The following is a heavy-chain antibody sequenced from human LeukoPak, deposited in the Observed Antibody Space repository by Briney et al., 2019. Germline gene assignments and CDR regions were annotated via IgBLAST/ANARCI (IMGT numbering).Heavy chain of an antibody. D-gene: IGHD2-15*01. CDR3: ARALGPGGDH. V-gene: IGHV3-64*01. CDR1: GFTFSSYA. Sequence: GGSLRLSCAAPGFTFSSYAMHWVRQAPGKGLEYVSAISSNGGSTYYANSVKGRFTISRDNSKNTLYLQMGSLRAEDMAVYYCARALGPGGDHWGQGTLVTVSS. J-gene: IGHJ4*02. CDR2: ISSNGGST.